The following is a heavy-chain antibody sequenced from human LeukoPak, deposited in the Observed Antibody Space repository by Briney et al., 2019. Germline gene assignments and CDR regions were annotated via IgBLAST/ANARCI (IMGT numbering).Heavy chain of an antibody. Sequence: GGSLRLSCAASGFTFSPYGMSWVRQAPGKGLEWISYISRSATIIHYADSVKGRFTISRDHAKNSLYLQMNSLRAEDTAVYYCARDPCGADCHDEYFQYWGQGTLVTVSS. CDR2: ISRSATII. J-gene: IGHJ1*01. V-gene: IGHV3-48*01. D-gene: IGHD2-21*02. CDR1: GFTFSPYG. CDR3: ARDPCGADCHDEYFQY.